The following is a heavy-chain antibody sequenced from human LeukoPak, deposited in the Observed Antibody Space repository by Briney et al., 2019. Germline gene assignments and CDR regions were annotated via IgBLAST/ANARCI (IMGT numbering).Heavy chain of an antibody. J-gene: IGHJ2*01. V-gene: IGHV4-34*01. Sequence: SETLSLTCAVYGGTFRGYYWSWIRQPPGKGLEWIGEIHYTGATSYKPSLKSRVTISGDPSKNQVSLRVSSVTAADTAVYYCARGVLGPYYFDLWGRGTLVTVSS. CDR1: GGTFRGYY. CDR3: ARGVLGPYYFDL. CDR2: IHYTGAT. D-gene: IGHD7-27*01.